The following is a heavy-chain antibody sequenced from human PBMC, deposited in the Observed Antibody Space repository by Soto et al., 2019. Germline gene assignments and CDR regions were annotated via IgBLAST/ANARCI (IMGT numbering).Heavy chain of an antibody. CDR3: ARDCLKSSSSDYYYYGMDV. Sequence: SETLSLTCTVSGGSISSGDYYWSWIRQPPGKGLEWIGYIYYSGSTYYNPSLKSRVTISVDTSKNQFSLKLSSVTAADTAVYYCARDCLKSSSSDYYYYGMDVWGQGTTVTVSS. CDR2: IYYSGST. V-gene: IGHV4-30-4*01. J-gene: IGHJ6*02. CDR1: GGSISSGDYY. D-gene: IGHD6-6*01.